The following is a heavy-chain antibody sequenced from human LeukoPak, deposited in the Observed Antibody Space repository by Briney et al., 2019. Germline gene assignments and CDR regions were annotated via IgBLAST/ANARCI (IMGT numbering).Heavy chain of an antibody. V-gene: IGHV4-34*01. Sequence: SETLSLTCAVYNGFDSYYFMLVRQPPGRGLEWIGEITYKRSANYNSSLMSRATISIDVSQRQFSLKLTSVTAADTAVYYCARGAYLPGIAVAGPIDYWGQGTLVTVSS. D-gene: IGHD6-19*01. CDR2: ITYKRSA. CDR3: ARGAYLPGIAVAGPIDY. CDR1: NGFDSYYF. J-gene: IGHJ4*02.